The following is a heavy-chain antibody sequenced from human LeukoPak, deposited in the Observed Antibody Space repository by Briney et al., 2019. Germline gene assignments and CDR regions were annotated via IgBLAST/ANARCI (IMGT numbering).Heavy chain of an antibody. V-gene: IGHV3-30*03. CDR3: ARDLTGSIDY. Sequence: GGSLRLSCAASGFTFTTYGLHWVRQAPGKGLEWVAAIASNGGSEYYGDSVRGRFTISRDNSKNTLFLQMNSLRPDDTAVYYCARDLTGSIDYWGQGTLVTVSS. D-gene: IGHD3-9*01. J-gene: IGHJ4*02. CDR1: GFTFTTYG. CDR2: IASNGGSE.